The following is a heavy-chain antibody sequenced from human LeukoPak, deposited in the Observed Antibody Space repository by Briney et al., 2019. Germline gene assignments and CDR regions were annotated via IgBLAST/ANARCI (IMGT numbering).Heavy chain of an antibody. Sequence: PSETLSLTCTVSGGSISSYYWSWIRQPAGKGLEWIGRIYTSGSTNYNPSLKSRVTMSVDTSKNQFSLKLSSVTAADTAVYYCARESHYYDSSGYSPFLYYWGQGTLVTVSS. CDR3: ARESHYYDSSGYSPFLYY. V-gene: IGHV4-4*07. CDR1: GGSISSYY. D-gene: IGHD3-22*01. J-gene: IGHJ4*02. CDR2: IYTSGST.